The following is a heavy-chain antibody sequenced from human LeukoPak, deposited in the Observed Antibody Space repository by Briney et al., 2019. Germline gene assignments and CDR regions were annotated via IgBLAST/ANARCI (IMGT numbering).Heavy chain of an antibody. D-gene: IGHD5-18*01. V-gene: IGHV4-30-2*01. CDR2: IYHSGST. CDR1: GGSISSGGYY. Sequence: SETLSLTCTVSGGSISSGGYYWSWIRQPPGKGLEWIGYIYHSGSTYYNPSLKSRVTISVDRSKNQFSLKLSSVTAGDTAVYYCARDEARGYSYGPIDYWGQGTLVTVSS. J-gene: IGHJ4*02. CDR3: ARDEARGYSYGPIDY.